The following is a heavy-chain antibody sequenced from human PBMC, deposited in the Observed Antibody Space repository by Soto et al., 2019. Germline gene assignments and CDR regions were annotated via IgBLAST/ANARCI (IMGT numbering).Heavy chain of an antibody. J-gene: IGHJ5*02. CDR1: GYTFISYY. Sequence: QVQLVQSGAEVKKPGASVSISCRASGYTFISYYMHWVRQAPGQGLEWMEWIDTRNGVTKYAQGFQDRVTMTRDASSNTAYMQLSWLTSDDTAVYYCARGTGSSWYDPWGQGTLVTVSS. D-gene: IGHD3-10*01. CDR3: ARGTGSSWYDP. V-gene: IGHV1-2*02. CDR2: IDTRNGVT.